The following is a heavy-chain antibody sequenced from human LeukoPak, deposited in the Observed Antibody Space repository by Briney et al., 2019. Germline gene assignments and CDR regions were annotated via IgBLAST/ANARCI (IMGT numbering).Heavy chain of an antibody. V-gene: IGHV2-5*01. J-gene: IGHJ5*02. Sequence: ESGPTLMKPTQTLTLTCTFSGFSLSTSGVAVGWFRQPPGGALEWLALIYWNDGEYYSPSLKSRLTIAKDTSKNQVVLTMTNMDPVDTATFYCARRRSPSNGDWFDPWGQGTLVTVSS. D-gene: IGHD4-17*01. CDR2: IYWNDGE. CDR3: ARRRSPSNGDWFDP. CDR1: GFSLSTSGVA.